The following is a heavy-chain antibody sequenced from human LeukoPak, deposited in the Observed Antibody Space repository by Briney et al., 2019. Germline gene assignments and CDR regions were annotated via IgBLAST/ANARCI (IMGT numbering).Heavy chain of an antibody. J-gene: IGHJ5*02. CDR2: INPNNGVT. CDR1: GYTFSVSY. V-gene: IGHV1-2*02. CDR3: ARIYSGYDL. Sequence: ASVKVSCKASGYTFSVSYIHWVRQAPGQGLEWMGWINPNNGVTNYAQKFQGRVTMTSDTSSSTAYMELRSLRSDDTAVYYCARIYSGYDLWGQGTLVTVSS. D-gene: IGHD5-12*01.